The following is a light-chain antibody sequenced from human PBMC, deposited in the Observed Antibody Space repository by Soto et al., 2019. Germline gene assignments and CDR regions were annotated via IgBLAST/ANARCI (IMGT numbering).Light chain of an antibody. CDR2: RSD. V-gene: IGLV1-47*01. J-gene: IGLJ1*01. CDR1: GSNIGRNV. CDR3: AAWDDSLSGHYV. Sequence: QSALTQPPSASGTPGQRVTISCSGSGSNIGRNVVYWYQQLPGTAPKLLVYRSDQRPSGVPDRFSGSKSDTSASLAIGGLRPEDEADYYCAAWDDSLSGHYVFGTVTKVTVL.